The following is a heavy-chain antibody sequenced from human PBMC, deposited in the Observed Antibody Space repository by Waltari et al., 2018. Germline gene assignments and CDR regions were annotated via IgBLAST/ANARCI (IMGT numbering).Heavy chain of an antibody. CDR1: GYSISNGYY. Sequence: QVQLQESGPGLVKPSETLSLTCAVSGYSISNGYYWGWIRQPPGKGLEWIGSIYHSGSTYYNPSLKSRVTISVDTSKNQFSLKLSSVTAADTAVYYCARRYSSGWYDYWGQGTLVTVSS. D-gene: IGHD6-19*01. J-gene: IGHJ4*02. CDR3: ARRYSSGWYDY. V-gene: IGHV4-38-2*01. CDR2: IYHSGST.